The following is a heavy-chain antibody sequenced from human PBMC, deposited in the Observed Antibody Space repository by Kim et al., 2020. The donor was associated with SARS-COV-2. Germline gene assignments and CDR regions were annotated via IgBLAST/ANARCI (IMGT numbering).Heavy chain of an antibody. Sequence: ASVKVSCKASGYTFTSYYMHWVRQAPGQGLEWMGIINPSGGSTSYAQKFQGRVTMTRDTSTSTVYMELSSLRSEDTAVYYCASALLAAAGPGDYYGMDVWGQGTTVTVSS. CDR1: GYTFTSYY. CDR2: INPSGGST. CDR3: ASALLAAAGPGDYYGMDV. V-gene: IGHV1-46*01. J-gene: IGHJ6*02. D-gene: IGHD6-13*01.